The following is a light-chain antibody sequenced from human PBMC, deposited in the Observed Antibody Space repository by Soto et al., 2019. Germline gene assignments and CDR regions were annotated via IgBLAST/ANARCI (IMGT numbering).Light chain of an antibody. V-gene: IGLV2-14*01. CDR1: SSDVGGYDY. CDR3: SSYTSSSTVV. CDR2: DVN. J-gene: IGLJ2*01. Sequence: QSVLTQPASVSGSPGQSVTISCTGTSSDVGGYDYVSWYQQHPGKAPKLMIYDVNNRPSGVSNRFSGSKSGNTASLTISGLQAEDDADYYCSSYTSSSTVVFGGGTKVTVL.